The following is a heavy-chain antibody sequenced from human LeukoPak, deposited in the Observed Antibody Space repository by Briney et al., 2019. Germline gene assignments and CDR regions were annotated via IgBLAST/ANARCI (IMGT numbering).Heavy chain of an antibody. Sequence: PSETLSLTCTVSGGSISSSSYYWGWLRQPPGKGLGWIGSIYYSGSTYYNPSLKSRATISVDTSKNQFSLKLSSVTAADTAVYYCARLSSSSPYYYIDVWGKETTVTVSS. V-gene: IGHV4-39*07. J-gene: IGHJ6*03. CDR3: ARLSSSSPYYYIDV. D-gene: IGHD6-6*01. CDR1: GGSISSSSYY. CDR2: IYYSGST.